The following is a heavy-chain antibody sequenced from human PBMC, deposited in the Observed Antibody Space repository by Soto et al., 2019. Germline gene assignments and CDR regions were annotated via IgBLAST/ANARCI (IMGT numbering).Heavy chain of an antibody. CDR2: IYYRGNT. CDR1: GGSISSSSYY. J-gene: IGHJ4*02. Sequence: QLQLQVSGPGLVKPSETLSLTCTVSGGSISSSSYYWGWIRQPPGKGLEWIGSIYYRGNTYYNPSLKSRVTVSVDTSKNQFSLKLSSVTAADTAVYYCASEGGGYCSGGSCQVDYWGQGTLVTVSS. V-gene: IGHV4-39*01. CDR3: ASEGGGYCSGGSCQVDY. D-gene: IGHD2-15*01.